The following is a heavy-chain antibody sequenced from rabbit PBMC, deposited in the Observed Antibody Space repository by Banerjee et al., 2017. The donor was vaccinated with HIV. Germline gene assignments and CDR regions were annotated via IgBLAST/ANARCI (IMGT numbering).Heavy chain of an antibody. CDR2: IYTDNNSP. D-gene: IGHD4-2*01. V-gene: IGHV1S40*01. CDR3: ASYAGYAGYFDP. CDR1: GFSFSSGYD. Sequence: QQLEESGGGLVKPGASLTLTCTASGFSFSSGYDMSWVRQAPGKGLEWIGSIYTDNNSPWYASWAKGRFTISKTSSTTVTLQMTSLTAADTATYFCASYAGYAGYFDPWGPGTLVTVS. J-gene: IGHJ2*01.